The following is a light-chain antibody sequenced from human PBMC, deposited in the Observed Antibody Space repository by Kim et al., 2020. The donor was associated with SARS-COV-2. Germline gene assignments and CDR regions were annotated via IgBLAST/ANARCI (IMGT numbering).Light chain of an antibody. CDR3: QQYNSYPIT. V-gene: IGKV1-16*01. J-gene: IGKJ5*01. Sequence: DIHMTQSLSSLSASVGDRVTITCRASQDIRNHLAWFQQKPGQAPKSLIYAASSLQTGVPSRFSGSGSGTDFTLTISSLQAEDFATYYCQQYNSYPITFGQGTRLEIK. CDR2: AAS. CDR1: QDIRNH.